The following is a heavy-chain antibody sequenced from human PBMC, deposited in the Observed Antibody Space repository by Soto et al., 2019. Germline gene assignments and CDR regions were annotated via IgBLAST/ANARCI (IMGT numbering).Heavy chain of an antibody. CDR1: GYTFTGYY. J-gene: IGHJ6*02. V-gene: IGHV1-2*02. Sequence: ASVKVSCKASGYTFTGYYMHWVRQAPGQGLEWMGWINPNSGGTNYAQKFQGRVTMTRDTSISTAYMELSRLRSDDTAVYYCAREGHIVATMVYYYYSGMDVWGQGTTVTVSS. D-gene: IGHD5-12*01. CDR2: INPNSGGT. CDR3: AREGHIVATMVYYYYSGMDV.